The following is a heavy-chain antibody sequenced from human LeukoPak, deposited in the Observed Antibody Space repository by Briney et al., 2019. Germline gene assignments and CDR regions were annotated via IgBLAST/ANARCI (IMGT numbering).Heavy chain of an antibody. CDR3: ARELFGSGSYASY. CDR1: GITVSNYG. J-gene: IGHJ4*02. Sequence: GGSLRLSCVVSGITVSNYGMSWVRQAPGKGLEWVANIKEDGSEKYYVDSVKGRFTISRDNAKNSLYLQMNSLRAEDTAVYYCARELFGSGSYASYWGQGTLVTVSS. D-gene: IGHD3-10*01. V-gene: IGHV3-7*01. CDR2: IKEDGSEK.